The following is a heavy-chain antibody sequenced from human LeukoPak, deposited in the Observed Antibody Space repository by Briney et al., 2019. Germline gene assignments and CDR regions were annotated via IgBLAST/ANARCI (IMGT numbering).Heavy chain of an antibody. V-gene: IGHV4-34*01. Sequence: SETLSLTCAVYGGSFSGYYWSWIRQPPGKGLEWIGEINHSGSTNYNPSLKSRVTISVDTSKNQFSLKLSSVTAADPAVYYCARSAHHIVVVPAAMRHWGQGTLVTVSS. CDR2: INHSGST. CDR3: ARSAHHIVVVPAAMRH. CDR1: GGSFSGYY. D-gene: IGHD2-2*01. J-gene: IGHJ4*02.